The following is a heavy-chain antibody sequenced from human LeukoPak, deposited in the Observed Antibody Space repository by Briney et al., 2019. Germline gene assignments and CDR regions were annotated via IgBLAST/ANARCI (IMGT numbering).Heavy chain of an antibody. J-gene: IGHJ4*02. D-gene: IGHD2-15*01. CDR1: GGSISSDDYC. CDR3: ARGYCSGGSCPADY. CDR2: IYYSGST. V-gene: IGHV4-31*03. Sequence: SETLSLTCSVSGGSISSDDYCWNWIRQHPGKGLEWIGYIYYSGSTYYNPSLKSRVALSVDTSKNQFSLKLSSLTAADTAVYYCARGYCSGGSCPADYWGQGTLVTVSS.